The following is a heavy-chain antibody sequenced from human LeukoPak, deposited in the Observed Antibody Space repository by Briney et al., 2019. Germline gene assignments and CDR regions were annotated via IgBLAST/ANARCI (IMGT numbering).Heavy chain of an antibody. CDR1: GGSISSYY. CDR3: ARRDYSSRYPNFDY. D-gene: IGHD3-22*01. J-gene: IGHJ4*02. CDR2: IYYSGST. Sequence: PSETLSLTCTVSGGSISSYYWSWLRQPPRNGLEWMGYIYYSGSTNYNPSLKSRVTISVDTSKNQFSLKLSSVTSADTAVYYCARRDYSSRYPNFDYWGQGILVTVSS. V-gene: IGHV4-59*01.